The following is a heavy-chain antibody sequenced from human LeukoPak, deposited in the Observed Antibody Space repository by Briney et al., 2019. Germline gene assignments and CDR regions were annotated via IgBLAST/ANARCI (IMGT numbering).Heavy chain of an antibody. CDR3: ANGSGWLTYFDY. CDR1: AFTFTSYA. J-gene: IGHJ4*02. V-gene: IGHV3-23*01. CDR2: ISVSGGST. D-gene: IGHD6-19*01. Sequence: GGSLRLSCAASAFTFTSYAMSWVRQAPGKGLEWVSSISVSGGSTYYADSVKGPFTISRDNSKNTLYLQMNSLRAEDTAVYYCANGSGWLTYFDYWGQGTLVTVSS.